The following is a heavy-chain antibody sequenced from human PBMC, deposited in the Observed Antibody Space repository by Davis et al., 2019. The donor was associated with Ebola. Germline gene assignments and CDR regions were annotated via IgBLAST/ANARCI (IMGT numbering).Heavy chain of an antibody. D-gene: IGHD2-8*02. CDR1: GYTFTNYD. CDR3: ASRVEEYCTGGVCYTDY. CDR2: MNPNSGNT. V-gene: IGHV1-8*01. Sequence: ASVKVSCKASGYTFTNYDINWVRQATGQGLEWVGWMNPNSGNTGYAQKFQGRVTMTRNTSISTAYMELSSLRSEDTAVYYCASRVEEYCTGGVCYTDYWGQGTLVTVSS. J-gene: IGHJ4*02.